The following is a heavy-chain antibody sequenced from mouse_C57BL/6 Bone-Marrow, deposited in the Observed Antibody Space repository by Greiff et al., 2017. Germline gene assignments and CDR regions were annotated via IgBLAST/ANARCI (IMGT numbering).Heavy chain of an antibody. J-gene: IGHJ1*03. CDR2: FYPGSGSI. Sequence: VHLVESGAELVKPGASVKLSCKASGYTFTEYTIHWVKQRSGQGLEWIGWFYPGSGSIKYNEKFKDKATLTADKSSSTVYMELSRLTSEDSAVYFCARHAYYDYDCWYFDVWGTGATGTVSS. D-gene: IGHD2-4*01. CDR1: GYTFTEYT. CDR3: ARHAYYDYDCWYFDV. V-gene: IGHV1-62-2*01.